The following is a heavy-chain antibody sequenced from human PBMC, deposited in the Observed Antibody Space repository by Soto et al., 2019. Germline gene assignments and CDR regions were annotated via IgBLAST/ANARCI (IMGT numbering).Heavy chain of an antibody. CDR2: IYPGDSDT. Sequence: PGESLKISCQGSGYSFGIYWIGWVRQMPGKDLEWMGIIYPGDSDTRYSPSFQGQVTISADKSLRTAYLQWTSLKASDTALYYCARTRSFTLGFYYDGMDVWGQGTTVTVSS. CDR1: GYSFGIYW. D-gene: IGHD6-6*01. V-gene: IGHV5-51*01. J-gene: IGHJ6*02. CDR3: ARTRSFTLGFYYDGMDV.